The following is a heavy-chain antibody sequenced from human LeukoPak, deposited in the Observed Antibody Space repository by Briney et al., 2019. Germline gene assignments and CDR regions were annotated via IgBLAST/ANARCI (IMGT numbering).Heavy chain of an antibody. CDR3: ARHLTSYSSSWYPQFDY. Sequence: SETLSLTCTVSGASVSSYYWSWIRQPPGKGPEWIGYFSYSGSTNYNPSLKSRVTVSVDTSKNQFSLNLSSVTAADTAVYYCARHLTSYSSSWYPQFDYWGQGTLVTVSS. D-gene: IGHD6-13*01. J-gene: IGHJ4*02. V-gene: IGHV4-59*08. CDR1: GASVSSYY. CDR2: FSYSGST.